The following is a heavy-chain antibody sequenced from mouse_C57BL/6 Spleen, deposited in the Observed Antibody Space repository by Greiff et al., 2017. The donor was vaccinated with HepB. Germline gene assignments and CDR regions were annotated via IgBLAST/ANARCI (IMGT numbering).Heavy chain of an antibody. V-gene: IGHV14-1*01. J-gene: IGHJ4*01. Sequence: DVKLQESGAELVRPGASVKLSCTASGFNIKDYYMHWVKQRPEQGLEWIGRIDPEDGDTEYAPKFQGKATMTADTSSNTAYLQLSSLTSEDTAVYYCTTPSSYRDYAMDYWGQGTSVTVSS. CDR2: IDPEDGDT. CDR3: TTPSSYRDYAMDY. CDR1: GFNIKDYY. D-gene: IGHD1-1*01.